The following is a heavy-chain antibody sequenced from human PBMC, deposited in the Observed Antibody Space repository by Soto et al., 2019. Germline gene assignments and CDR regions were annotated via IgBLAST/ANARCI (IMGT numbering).Heavy chain of an antibody. Sequence: SETLSLTXXXSGXXXXSXGXYWSWXRXHPGKGLEWIGYIYYSGSTYYNPSLKSRVTISVDTSKNQFSLKLSSVTAADTAVYYCARGGNYDYIWGSYRYHAFDIWGQGTMVTVSS. V-gene: IGHV4-31*02. CDR2: IYYSGST. CDR3: ARGGNYDYIWGSYRYHAFDI. D-gene: IGHD3-16*02. CDR1: GXXXXSXGXY. J-gene: IGHJ3*02.